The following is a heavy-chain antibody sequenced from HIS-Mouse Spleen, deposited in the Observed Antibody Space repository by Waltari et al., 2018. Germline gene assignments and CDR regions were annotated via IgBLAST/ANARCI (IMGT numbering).Heavy chain of an antibody. D-gene: IGHD3-9*01. J-gene: IGHJ4*02. Sequence: EVQLVESWGGLVKPGWSLRLSCAASGFTFSSNSMHWVRQAPGKGLEWVSSISSSSSYIYYADSVKGRFTISRDNAKNSLYLQMNSLRAEDTAVYYCASLYYDILTGYYRDYWGQGTLVTVSS. CDR2: ISSSSSYI. V-gene: IGHV3-21*01. CDR3: ASLYYDILTGYYRDY. CDR1: GFTFSSNS.